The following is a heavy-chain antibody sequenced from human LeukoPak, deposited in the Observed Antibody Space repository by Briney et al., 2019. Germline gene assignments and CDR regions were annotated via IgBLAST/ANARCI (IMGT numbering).Heavy chain of an antibody. CDR3: ASRIGSGSSYYFDY. CDR2: ISAYNGNT. CDR1: GYTFTSYG. Sequence: GASVKVSCKASGYTFTSYGISWVRQAPGQGLEWMGWISAYNGNTNYAQKLQGRVTMTTDTSTSTAYMELSSLRSEDTAVYYCASRIGSGSSYYFDYWGQGTLVTVSS. D-gene: IGHD1-26*01. V-gene: IGHV1-18*01. J-gene: IGHJ4*02.